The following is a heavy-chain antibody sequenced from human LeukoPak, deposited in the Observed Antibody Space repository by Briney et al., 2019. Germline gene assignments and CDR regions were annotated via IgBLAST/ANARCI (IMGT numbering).Heavy chain of an antibody. CDR3: ATSGDYYYYMDV. V-gene: IGHV4-34*01. CDR2: INHSGST. J-gene: IGHJ6*03. CDR1: GGSFSGYY. D-gene: IGHD3-10*01. Sequence: PSETLSLTCAVYGGSFSGYYWSWIRQPPGKGLEWIGEINHSGSTNYNPSLKSRVTISVDKSKNQFSLKLSSVTAADTAVYYCATSGDYYYYMDVWGKGTTVTVSS.